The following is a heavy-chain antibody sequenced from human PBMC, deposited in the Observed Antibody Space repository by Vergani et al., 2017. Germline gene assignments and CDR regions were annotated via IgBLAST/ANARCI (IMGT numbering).Heavy chain of an antibody. Sequence: QVQLQESGPGLVKPSETLSLTCTVSGGSVSSGSYYWSWIRQPPGKGLEWIGYIYYSGSTNYNPSLKSRVTISVDTSKNQFSLKLSSVTAADTAVYYCARVGSTTTVVTPGENYYYYGMDVWGQGTTVTVSS. V-gene: IGHV4-61*01. CDR2: IYYSGST. J-gene: IGHJ6*02. CDR1: GGSVSSGSYY. CDR3: ARVGSTTTVVTPGENYYYYGMDV. D-gene: IGHD4-23*01.